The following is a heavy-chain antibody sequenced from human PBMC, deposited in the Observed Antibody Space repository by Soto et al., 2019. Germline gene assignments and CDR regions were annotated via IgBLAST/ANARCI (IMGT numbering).Heavy chain of an antibody. CDR3: ARFGRGQLVPGYFWSGYWGYFDY. D-gene: IGHD3-3*01. CDR2: IYYSGST. V-gene: IGHV4-31*03. J-gene: IGHJ4*02. CDR1: GGSISSGGYY. Sequence: QVQLQESGPGLVKPSQTLSLTCTISGGSISSGGYYWSWIRQHPGKGLEWIGYIYYSGSTYYNPSLKSRVTISVDTSKNQFALKLSSVTAADTAVYYCARFGRGQLVPGYFWSGYWGYFDYWGQGTLVTVSS.